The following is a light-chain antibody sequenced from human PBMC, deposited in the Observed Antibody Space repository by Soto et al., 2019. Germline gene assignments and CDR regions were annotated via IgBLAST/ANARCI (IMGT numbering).Light chain of an antibody. CDR2: EVS. Sequence: QSVLTQPASVSGSPGQSITISCTGTSSDVGGYNYVSWFQQHPGKAPKLKIYEVSNRPSGVSNRCSGSKSGYTASLTISELQAEDEADYYCTSFTSSSTWVFGGGTKVTVL. J-gene: IGLJ3*02. CDR1: SSDVGGYNY. V-gene: IGLV2-14*03. CDR3: TSFTSSSTWV.